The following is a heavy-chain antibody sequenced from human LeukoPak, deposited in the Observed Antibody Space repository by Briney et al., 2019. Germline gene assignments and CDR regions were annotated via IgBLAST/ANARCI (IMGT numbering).Heavy chain of an antibody. CDR1: GFTFSSYS. CDR2: IGSSSSYI. Sequence: GGSLRLSCAASGFTFSSYSMNWVRQAPGKGLEWVSSIGSSSSYIYYADSVKGRFTISRDNAKNSLYLQMNSLRAEDTAVYYCARVRGETGYCSSTSCYTGAFDIWGQGTMVTVSS. CDR3: ARVRGETGYCSSTSCYTGAFDI. J-gene: IGHJ3*02. V-gene: IGHV3-21*01. D-gene: IGHD2-2*02.